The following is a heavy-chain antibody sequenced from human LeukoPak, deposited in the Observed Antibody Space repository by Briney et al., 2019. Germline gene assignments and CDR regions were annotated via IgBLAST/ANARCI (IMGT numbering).Heavy chain of an antibody. CDR3: AREGKDIVVVPAAMRYYYYMDV. CDR2: IYYSGST. CDR1: GDSISSGDYY. J-gene: IGHJ6*03. Sequence: SETLSLTCTVSGDSISSGDYYWSWIRQPPGKGLEWIGYIYYSGSTNYNPSLKSRVTISVDTSKNQFSLKLSSVTAADTAVYYCAREGKDIVVVPAAMRYYYYMDVWGKGTTVTISS. V-gene: IGHV4-61*08. D-gene: IGHD2-2*01.